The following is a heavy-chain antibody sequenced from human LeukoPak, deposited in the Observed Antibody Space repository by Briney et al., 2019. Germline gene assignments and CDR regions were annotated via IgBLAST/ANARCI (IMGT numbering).Heavy chain of an antibody. V-gene: IGHV3-7*01. J-gene: IGHJ6*03. CDR1: EFTFSSYW. CDR2: IKQDGSEK. D-gene: IGHD2-2*01. CDR3: ARGANIGYCSSTSCYQYYYYMDV. Sequence: GGSLRLSCAASEFTFSSYWMSWVRQAPGKGLEWVANIKQDGSEKYYVDSVKGRFTISRDNAKNSLYLQMNSLRAEDTAVYYCARGANIGYCSSTSCYQYYYYMDVWGKGTTVTVSS.